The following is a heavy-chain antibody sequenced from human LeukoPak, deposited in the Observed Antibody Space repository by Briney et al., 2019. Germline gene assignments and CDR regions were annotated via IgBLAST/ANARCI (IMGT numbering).Heavy chain of an antibody. J-gene: IGHJ4*02. CDR3: AKDVDGYSYGPLDY. V-gene: IGHV3-23*01. CDR2: ISGSGGST. Sequence: PGGSLRLSCLTSGFTFSTNAMSWVRQAPGKGLEWVSAISGSGGSTYYADSVKGRFTISRDNSKNTLYLQMNSLRAEDTAVYYCAKDVDGYSYGPLDYWGQGTLVTVSS. CDR1: GFTFSTNA. D-gene: IGHD5-18*01.